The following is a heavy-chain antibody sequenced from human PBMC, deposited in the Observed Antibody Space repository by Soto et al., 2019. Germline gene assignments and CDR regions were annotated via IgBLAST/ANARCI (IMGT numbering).Heavy chain of an antibody. J-gene: IGHJ4*02. CDR2: ISGSGGST. V-gene: IGHV3-23*01. D-gene: IGHD6-19*01. Sequence: GGSLRLSCAASGFSFSSYAMYWVRHTPGKGLEWVSAISGSGGSTYYADSVKGRFTISRDNSKNTLYLQMNSLRAEDTAVYYCAKGSSGWYERFDYWGQGTLVTVSS. CDR3: AKGSSGWYERFDY. CDR1: GFSFSSYA.